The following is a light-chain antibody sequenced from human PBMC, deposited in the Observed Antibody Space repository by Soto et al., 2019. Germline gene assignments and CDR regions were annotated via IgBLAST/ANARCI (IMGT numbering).Light chain of an antibody. CDR1: QNVNGF. Sequence: EIMLTQFPAILSLSPGQRATLSCRASQNVNGFLAWYQQKPGQVPRLLMYDAFKRASGIPARFSGSGSGTDFTLTISSLDLEDFAVYYCQQRDSWPITFGPGTRLEIK. V-gene: IGKV3-11*01. CDR3: QQRDSWPIT. J-gene: IGKJ5*01. CDR2: DAF.